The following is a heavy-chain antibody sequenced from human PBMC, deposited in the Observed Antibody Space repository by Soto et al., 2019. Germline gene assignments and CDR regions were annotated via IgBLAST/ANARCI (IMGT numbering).Heavy chain of an antibody. CDR3: AREHGPFDY. V-gene: IGHV4-61*01. Sequence: SETLSLTCTVSGGSVSTTSSYWSWIRQPPGKGLEWIGYIHYSGSTNYNPSLKSRVTISVDTSKNQFSLKLSSVTAADTAVYYCAREHGPFDYWGQGTLVTVSS. CDR2: IHYSGST. CDR1: GGSVSTTSSY. D-gene: IGHD4-17*01. J-gene: IGHJ4*02.